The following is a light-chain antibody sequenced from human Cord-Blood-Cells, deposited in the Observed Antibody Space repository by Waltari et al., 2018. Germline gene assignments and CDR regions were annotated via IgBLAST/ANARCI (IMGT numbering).Light chain of an antibody. V-gene: IGLV1-40*01. J-gene: IGLJ2*01. Sequence: QSVLTQPPSVPGAPGQRVTISCTGSSSNIRAGDCAHWYQQLPGTAPKLLIYGNSNRPSGVPDRFSGSKSGTSASLAITGLQAEDEADYYCQSYDSSLSGYVVFGGGTKLTVL. CDR1: SSNIRAGDC. CDR3: QSYDSSLSGYVV. CDR2: GNS.